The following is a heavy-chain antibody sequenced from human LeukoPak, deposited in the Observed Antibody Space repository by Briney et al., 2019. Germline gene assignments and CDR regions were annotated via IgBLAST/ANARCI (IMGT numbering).Heavy chain of an antibody. CDR2: TSSSSSYI. CDR1: GFTFSSYS. CDR3: ARVYSSPIWSGYYFDY. Sequence: GGSLRLSCAASGFTFSSYSMNWVRQAPGKGLEWVSSTSSSSSYIYYADSVKGRFTISRDNAKNSLYLQMNSLRAEDTAVYYCARVYSSPIWSGYYFDYWGQGTLVTVSS. V-gene: IGHV3-21*01. D-gene: IGHD3-3*01. J-gene: IGHJ4*02.